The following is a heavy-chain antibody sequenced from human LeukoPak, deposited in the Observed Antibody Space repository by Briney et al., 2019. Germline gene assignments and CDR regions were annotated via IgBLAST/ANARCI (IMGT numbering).Heavy chain of an antibody. Sequence: GGSLRLSCAAFGFTFSSYNMNWVRQAPGKGLEWVSAISGSGGSTYYADSVKGRFTISRDNSKNTLYLQMNSLRAEDTAVYYCAKDRGWGEDYFDYWGQGTLVTVSS. CDR1: GFTFSSYN. D-gene: IGHD3-16*01. J-gene: IGHJ4*02. CDR2: ISGSGGST. CDR3: AKDRGWGEDYFDY. V-gene: IGHV3-23*01.